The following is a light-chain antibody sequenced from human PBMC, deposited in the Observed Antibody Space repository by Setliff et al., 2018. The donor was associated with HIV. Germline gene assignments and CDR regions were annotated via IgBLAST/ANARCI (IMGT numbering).Light chain of an antibody. CDR2: DVS. V-gene: IGLV2-14*03. CDR1: SSDVGGYNY. Sequence: QSVLAQPASVSGSPGQSITISCTGTSSDVGGYNYVSWYQQHPGKAPKLMIYDVSNRPSGVSNRFSGSKSGNTASLIISGLQPEDEADYYCSSYTNTPLYVFGTGTKVTV. CDR3: SSYTNTPLYV. J-gene: IGLJ1*01.